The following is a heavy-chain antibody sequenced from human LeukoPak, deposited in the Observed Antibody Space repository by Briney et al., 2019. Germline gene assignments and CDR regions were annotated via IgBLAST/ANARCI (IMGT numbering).Heavy chain of an antibody. CDR3: ARVSSGGGKSTYFDY. D-gene: IGHD1-26*01. CDR1: GFTFSSYD. V-gene: IGHV3-13*01. Sequence: GGSLRLSCAASGFTFSSYDMHWVRQVTGKGLEWVSAIDSTGDTYYPGSVKGRFTISRDNAKNSLYLQMNSLRAGDTAVYYCARVSSGGGKSTYFDYWGQGTLVTVSS. J-gene: IGHJ4*02. CDR2: IDSTGDT.